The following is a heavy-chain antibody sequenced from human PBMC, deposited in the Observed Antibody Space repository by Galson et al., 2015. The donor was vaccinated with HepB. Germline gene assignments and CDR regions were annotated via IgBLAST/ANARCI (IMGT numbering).Heavy chain of an antibody. Sequence: SLRLSCAASGFTFSYSSMNWVRQAPGKGLECVSAIGVRGTTDYSDSVKGRFIISRDNSKNMLYLQMNNLRAEDTAVYYCAKGTTDIDYWGQGTLVTVSS. CDR2: IGVRGTT. V-gene: IGHV3-23*01. J-gene: IGHJ4*02. CDR3: AKGTTDIDY. CDR1: GFTFSYSS. D-gene: IGHD1-1*01.